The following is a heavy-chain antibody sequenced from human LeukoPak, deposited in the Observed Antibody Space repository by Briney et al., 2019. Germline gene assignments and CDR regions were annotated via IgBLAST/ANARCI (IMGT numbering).Heavy chain of an antibody. Sequence: GGSLRLSCAASGFSFGSYWMCWVRQAPGKGLEWVAKIKQDGSEKLYVDSVKGRFTISRDNAKNSVFLQMNSLRTEDTAVYYCATDKIVGASKFDFWGQGTLVTVSS. D-gene: IGHD1-26*01. CDR2: IKQDGSEK. CDR1: GFSFGSYW. V-gene: IGHV3-7*01. CDR3: ATDKIVGASKFDF. J-gene: IGHJ4*02.